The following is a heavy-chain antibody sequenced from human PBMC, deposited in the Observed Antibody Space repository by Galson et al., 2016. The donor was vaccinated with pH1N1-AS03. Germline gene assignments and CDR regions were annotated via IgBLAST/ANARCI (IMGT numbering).Heavy chain of an antibody. CDR2: VNTKTGVT. J-gene: IGHJ4*02. D-gene: IGHD6-13*01. V-gene: IGHV1-2*02. CDR1: YY. Sequence: YYIHWVRQAPGQGLEWMGFVNTKTGVTIYAQKFKGRVTMTRDTSISTAYMELRGLGSDDSAFYYCARVEGIASTTGDWGQGSLITVSS. CDR3: ARVEGIASTTGD.